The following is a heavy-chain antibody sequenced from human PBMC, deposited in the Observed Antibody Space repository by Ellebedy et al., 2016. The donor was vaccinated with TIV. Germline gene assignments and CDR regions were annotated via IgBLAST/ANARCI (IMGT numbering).Heavy chain of an antibody. D-gene: IGHD2-21*01. V-gene: IGHV3-23*01. Sequence: GESLKISCSASGFTFGSYAMSWVRQAPGTGLEWVSGINGGGSTFYADPVKGRFTISRDDAKNSLFLQMNSLRAEHTAVYYCARDLASILYWGQGTLVTVSS. CDR2: INGGGST. CDR3: ARDLASILY. J-gene: IGHJ4*02. CDR1: GFTFGSYA.